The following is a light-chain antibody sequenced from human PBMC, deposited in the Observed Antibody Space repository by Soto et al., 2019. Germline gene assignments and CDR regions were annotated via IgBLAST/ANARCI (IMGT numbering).Light chain of an antibody. Sequence: IRLTQSASSLSASVGDRVTITCRASQSISSYLNWYQQKQGKAPKLLIYAASSLQSGVPSRFSGSGYGTDFTLTISSLQPEDFATYYCQQSYSTPWTFGQGTKVDIK. J-gene: IGKJ1*01. CDR1: QSISSY. CDR2: AAS. CDR3: QQSYSTPWT. V-gene: IGKV1-39*01.